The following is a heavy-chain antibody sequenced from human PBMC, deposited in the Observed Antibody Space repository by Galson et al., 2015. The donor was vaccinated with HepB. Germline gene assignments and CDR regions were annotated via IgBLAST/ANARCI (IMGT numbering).Heavy chain of an antibody. CDR3: AKDKTYGSGSPYYFDY. J-gene: IGHJ4*02. Sequence: SLRLSCAASGFTFDDYAMHWVRQAPGKGLEWVSLISRDGGSTYYADSVKGRFTVSRDNSKNSLYLRMNSLRTEDTALYFCAKDKTYGSGSPYYFDYWGQGTLVTVSS. CDR1: GFTFDDYA. D-gene: IGHD3-10*01. V-gene: IGHV3-43D*03. CDR2: ISRDGGST.